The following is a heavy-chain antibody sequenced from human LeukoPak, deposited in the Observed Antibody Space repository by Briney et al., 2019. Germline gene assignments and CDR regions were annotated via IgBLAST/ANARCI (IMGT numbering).Heavy chain of an antibody. CDR3: ARESMSSSSSDAFDI. J-gene: IGHJ3*02. Sequence: SETLSLTCTVSGGSISSSSYYWGWIRQPPGKGLEWIGSIYYSGSTYYNPSLKSRVTISVDTSKNQFSLKLSSVTAVDTAVYYCARESMSSSSSDAFDIWGQGTMVTVSS. V-gene: IGHV4-39*07. CDR2: IYYSGST. D-gene: IGHD6-13*01. CDR1: GGSISSSSYY.